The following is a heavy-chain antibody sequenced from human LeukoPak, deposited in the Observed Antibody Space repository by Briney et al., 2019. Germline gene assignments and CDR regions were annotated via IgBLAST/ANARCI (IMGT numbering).Heavy chain of an antibody. V-gene: IGHV3-43D*03. J-gene: IGHJ4*02. D-gene: IGHD5-24*01. CDR2: ISRDGGRT. CDR1: GFSFDDYA. Sequence: GGSLRLSCAASGFSFDDYAMYWVRQAPGKGLEWVSLISRDGGRTYYADSVKGRFTISRDNSKNSLYLQMNSLRAEDTALYYCAKDIESRVEMATLTPDYWGQGTLVTVSS. CDR3: AKDIESRVEMATLTPDY.